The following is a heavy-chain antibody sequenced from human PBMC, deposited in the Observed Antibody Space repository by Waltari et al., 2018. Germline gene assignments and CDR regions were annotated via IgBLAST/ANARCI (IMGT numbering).Heavy chain of an antibody. CDR1: GGSISSYY. Sequence: QVQLQESGPGLVKPSETLSLTCTVSGGSISSYYWSWIRQPAGKGLEWIGRSDTSGRTNFNPSPKGALPISVDKSKNHFSLKLSSVTAADTAVYYCAREDSSSWGGGYFDYWGQGTLVTVSS. D-gene: IGHD6-13*01. CDR3: AREDSSSWGGGYFDY. CDR2: SDTSGRT. V-gene: IGHV4-4*07. J-gene: IGHJ4*02.